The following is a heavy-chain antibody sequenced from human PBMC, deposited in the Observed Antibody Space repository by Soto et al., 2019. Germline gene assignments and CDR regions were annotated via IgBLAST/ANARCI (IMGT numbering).Heavy chain of an antibody. V-gene: IGHV1-18*01. J-gene: IGHJ6*02. CDR2: ISTYNGDT. CDR1: GYTFTRSG. D-gene: IGHD2-15*01. Sequence: ASVKVSCKASGYTFTRSGISWVRQAPGQGLEWMGWISTYNGDTNYAQTFQGRVTMTTDTSTSTVHMEVRSLRSDDTAVYYCARGDSAPYYYYGMDVWGQGTTVTVSS. CDR3: ARGDSAPYYYYGMDV.